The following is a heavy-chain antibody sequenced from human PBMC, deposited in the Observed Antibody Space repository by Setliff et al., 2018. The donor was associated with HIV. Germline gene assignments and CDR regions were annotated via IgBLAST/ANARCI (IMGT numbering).Heavy chain of an antibody. Sequence: ASVKVSCKASGYTFTNFAIHWVRQAPGQRLEWMGWIIADNGDTKYSQNFEGRVTITRDTSASTAYMELSSLRAEDTSVYYCARGDAIVIGSVYDMDVWGQGTPVTVSS. CDR2: IIADNGDT. CDR3: ARGDAIVIGSVYDMDV. D-gene: IGHD3-22*01. CDR1: GYTFTNFA. J-gene: IGHJ6*02. V-gene: IGHV1-3*01.